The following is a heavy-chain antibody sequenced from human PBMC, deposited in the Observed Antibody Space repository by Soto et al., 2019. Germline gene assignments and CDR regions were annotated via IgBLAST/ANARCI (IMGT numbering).Heavy chain of an antibody. V-gene: IGHV3-21*06. J-gene: IGHJ4*02. CDR3: ARESEDLTSNFDY. Sequence: PGGSLRLSCAASGFTFTRYSMNWVRQAPGKGLEWVSSISSTSNYIYYGDSMKGRFTISRDNAKNSLYLEMNSLRAEDTAVYYCARESEDLTSNFDYWGQGTLVTVSS. CDR2: ISSTSNYI. CDR1: GFTFTRYS.